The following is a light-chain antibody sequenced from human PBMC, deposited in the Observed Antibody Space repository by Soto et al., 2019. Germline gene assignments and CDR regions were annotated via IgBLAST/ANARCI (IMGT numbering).Light chain of an antibody. CDR2: GTS. CDR3: EQYDSSSGYT. V-gene: IGKV3-20*01. Sequence: VLTQSPGTLSLSPGERATLSCRASQNIATQFFTWYQQRPSKAPSVLIYGTSTRATGIPDRFSGSGFGTDFSLTISRLAPDEFAVYYWEQYDSSSGYTFGQGTKLEIK. J-gene: IGKJ2*01. CDR1: QNIATQF.